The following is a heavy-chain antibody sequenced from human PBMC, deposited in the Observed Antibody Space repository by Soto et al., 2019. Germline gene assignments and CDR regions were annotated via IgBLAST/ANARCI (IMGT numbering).Heavy chain of an antibody. D-gene: IGHD5-12*01. Sequence: EVQLVESGGGLVQPGESLRLSCAASGFTFSNYDMHWVRPTTGKGLEWVSAIDIAGATYYPDSVKGRFTISREKAKNSLYLQMNSLRADDTSVYYCARAARWLQSRYFDLWCRGTLVTVSS. CDR1: GFTFSNYD. CDR2: IDIAGAT. CDR3: ARAARWLQSRYFDL. V-gene: IGHV3-13*01. J-gene: IGHJ2*01.